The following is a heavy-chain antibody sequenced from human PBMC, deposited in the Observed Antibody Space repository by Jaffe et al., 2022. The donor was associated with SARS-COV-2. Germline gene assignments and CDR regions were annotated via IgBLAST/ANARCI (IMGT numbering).Heavy chain of an antibody. CDR2: INPSGGST. D-gene: IGHD5-18*01. CDR3: AREDTAMVLPPYKYNWFDP. CDR1: GYTFTSYY. J-gene: IGHJ5*02. V-gene: IGHV1-46*01. Sequence: QVQLVQSGAEVKKPGASVKVSCKASGYTFTSYYMHWVRQAPGQGLEWMGIINPSGGSTSYAQKFQGRVTMTRDTSTSTVYMELSSLRSEDTAVYYCAREDTAMVLPPYKYNWFDPWGQGTLVTVSS.